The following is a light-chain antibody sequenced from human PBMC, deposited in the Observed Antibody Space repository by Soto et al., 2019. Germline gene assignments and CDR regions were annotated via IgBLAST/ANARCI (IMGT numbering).Light chain of an antibody. CDR2: DVS. CDR3: ASYTTSSTYV. V-gene: IGLV2-14*03. J-gene: IGLJ1*01. Sequence: QSALTQPASVSGSPGQSIAISCTGTSNDVDAFNYVSWYQQHPGKAPKFMIFDVSSRPSGVSDRFSGSKSGNTASLTISGLQTEDEADYYCASYTTSSTYVFGTGTKVTVL. CDR1: SNDVDAFNY.